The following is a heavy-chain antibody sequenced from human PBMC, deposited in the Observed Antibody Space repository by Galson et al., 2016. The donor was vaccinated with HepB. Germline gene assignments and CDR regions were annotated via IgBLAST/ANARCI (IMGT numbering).Heavy chain of an antibody. J-gene: IGHJ4*02. CDR1: GGSIRSFNYY. D-gene: IGHD6-19*01. CDR2: IYYSGST. V-gene: IGHV4-39*01. Sequence: ETLSLTCTVSGGSIRSFNYYWGWIRQPPGKGLEWIGSIYYSGSTYYNPSLKSRVTISMDTSKNQFSLRLSSVTAADTAVYYCARLPLAVADPFEYWGQGTLVTVSS. CDR3: ARLPLAVADPFEY.